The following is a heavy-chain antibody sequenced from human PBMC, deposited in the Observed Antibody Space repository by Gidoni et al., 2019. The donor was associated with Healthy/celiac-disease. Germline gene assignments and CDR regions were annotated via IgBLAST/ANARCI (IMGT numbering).Heavy chain of an antibody. V-gene: IGHV3-21*01. CDR2: ISSSSSYI. Sequence: EVQLVESGGGLVKPGGSLRRPWAASGFTFSSYSMNWVRQAPGKGLEWVSSISSSSSYIYYADSVKGRFTISRDNAKNSLYLQMNSLRAEDTAVYYCARLWVDMDVWGKGTTVTVSS. J-gene: IGHJ6*03. D-gene: IGHD7-27*01. CDR1: GFTFSSYS. CDR3: ARLWVDMDV.